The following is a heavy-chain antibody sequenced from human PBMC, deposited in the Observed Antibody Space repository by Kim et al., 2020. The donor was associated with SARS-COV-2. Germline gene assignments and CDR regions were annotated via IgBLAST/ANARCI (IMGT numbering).Heavy chain of an antibody. CDR1: GYTFIGYS. CDR2: IDTTTGNP. V-gene: IGHV7-4-1*02. CDR3: ARDARVIPFDL. J-gene: IGHJ4*02. Sequence: ASVKVSCKASGYTFIGYSINWVRQAPGQGLEWLGWIDTTTGNPTYAQGFAGRFVFSLDTSVSTTYLQLSSLKPDDTAMYYCARDARVIPFDLWGQGTLVT.